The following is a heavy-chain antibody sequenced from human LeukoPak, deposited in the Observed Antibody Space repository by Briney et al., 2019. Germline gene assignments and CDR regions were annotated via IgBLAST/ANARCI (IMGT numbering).Heavy chain of an antibody. D-gene: IGHD5-24*01. CDR2: IYFSGSS. V-gene: IGHV4-59*08. Sequence: PSETLSLTCTVSGVSMSNYYWSWIRQPPGKGLEWIVYIYFSGSSNHNPSLKSRVTMSVDTSKNQFSLKLSSVTAADTAVYYCARHVRSGYNFLDYWGQGNLVTVSS. CDR1: GVSMSNYY. J-gene: IGHJ4*02. CDR3: ARHVRSGYNFLDY.